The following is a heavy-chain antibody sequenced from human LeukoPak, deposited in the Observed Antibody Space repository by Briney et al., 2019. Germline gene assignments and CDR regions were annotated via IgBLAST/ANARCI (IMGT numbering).Heavy chain of an antibody. CDR1: GFTFSSYW. CDR3: ARVRSGFGVVIRPSDY. D-gene: IGHD3-3*01. J-gene: IGHJ4*02. V-gene: IGHV3-74*01. Sequence: PGGSLRLSCAASGFTFSSYWMHWVRQAPGKGLVWVSRINTDGSSTSYADSVKGRFTISRDNAKNTLYLQMNSLRAEDTAVYYCARVRSGFGVVIRPSDYWGQGTLVTVSS. CDR2: INTDGSST.